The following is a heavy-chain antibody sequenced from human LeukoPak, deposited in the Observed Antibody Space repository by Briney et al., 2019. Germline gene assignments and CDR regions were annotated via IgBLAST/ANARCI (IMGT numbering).Heavy chain of an antibody. V-gene: IGHV4-39*07. J-gene: IGHJ4*02. CDR2: IYHSGNT. CDR3: TRVRPGSQSDY. D-gene: IGHD3-10*01. CDR1: GGSISIDNYH. Sequence: SETLSLTCTVSGGSISIDNYHWAWIRQSPGKGLEWIGSIYHSGNTYYNPSLESRVTISVDTSKNHFSLQLSSVTAADTAVYYCTRVRPGSQSDYWGQGTLVTVSS.